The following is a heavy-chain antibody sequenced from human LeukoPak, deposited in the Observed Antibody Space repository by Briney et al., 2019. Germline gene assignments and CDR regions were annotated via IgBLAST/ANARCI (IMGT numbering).Heavy chain of an antibody. D-gene: IGHD6-13*01. J-gene: IGHJ2*01. CDR2: IYYSGST. V-gene: IGHV4-61*08. CDR3: ARGLIAAAPWYFDL. CDR1: GGSISSADYY. Sequence: PSQTLSLTCTVSGGSISSADYYWSWIRQPPGKGLEWIGYIYYSGSTNYNPSLKSRVTISVDTSKNQFSLKLSSVTAADTAVYYCARGLIAAAPWYFDLWGRGTLVTVSS.